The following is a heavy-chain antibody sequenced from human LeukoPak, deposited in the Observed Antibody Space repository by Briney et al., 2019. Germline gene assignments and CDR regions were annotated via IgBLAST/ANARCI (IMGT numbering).Heavy chain of an antibody. CDR3: VRDYWGSLDY. CDR2: NGNN. D-gene: IGHD7-27*01. CDR1: GVSVSTTYN. Sequence: NASETLSLTCTVSGVSVSTTYNWGWVRRPPGKGLEWIGYNGNNNYNPSLKSRATISLYTSKNQFSLKLHSVTDADTAVYYCVRDYWGSLDYWGQGTLVTVSS. J-gene: IGHJ4*02. V-gene: IGHV4-61*01.